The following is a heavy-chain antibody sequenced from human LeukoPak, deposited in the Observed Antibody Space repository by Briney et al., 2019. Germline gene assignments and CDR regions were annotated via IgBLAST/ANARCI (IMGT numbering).Heavy chain of an antibody. CDR1: GFTFSTFA. V-gene: IGHV3-23*01. CDR2: IFPSGGEI. CDR3: ATYRQVLLPFES. J-gene: IGHJ4*02. D-gene: IGHD2-8*02. Sequence: RALRLSCAASGFTFSTFAMIWVRQPPGQGLEWVSSIFPSGGEIHYADSVRGRFTIPRDNSKSTLSLQMNSLRDDDRAIYYCATYRQVLLPFESWGQGTLVTVSS.